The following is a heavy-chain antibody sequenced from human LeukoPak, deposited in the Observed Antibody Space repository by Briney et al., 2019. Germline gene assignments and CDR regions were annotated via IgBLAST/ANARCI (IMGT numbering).Heavy chain of an antibody. CDR2: ISSSSSYI. V-gene: IGHV3-21*01. J-gene: IGHJ4*02. D-gene: IGHD6-19*01. Sequence: PGGSLRLSCAASGFTFSSYSMNWVRQAPGKGLEWVSSISSSSSYIYYADSVKGRFTISRDNAKNSLYLQMNSLRAEDTAVYYCARGRYSSGWPLVYWGQGTLVTVSS. CDR1: GFTFSSYS. CDR3: ARGRYSSGWPLVY.